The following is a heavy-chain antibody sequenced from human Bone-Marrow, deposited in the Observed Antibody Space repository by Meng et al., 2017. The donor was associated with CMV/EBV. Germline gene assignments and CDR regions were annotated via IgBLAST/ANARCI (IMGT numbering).Heavy chain of an antibody. D-gene: IGHD2-2*01. CDR3: ARDQFYCSSTSCYGEDYYYGMDV. CDR2: INPNSGGT. CDR1: GYTFTGYY. Sequence: ASVKVSCKASGYTFTGYYMHWVRQAPGQGLEWMGWINPNSGGTNYAQKFQGRVTMTRDTSISTAYMELSRLRSDDTAVYYCARDQFYCSSTSCYGEDYYYGMDVWGQGTTVTGSS. J-gene: IGHJ6*01. V-gene: IGHV1-2*02.